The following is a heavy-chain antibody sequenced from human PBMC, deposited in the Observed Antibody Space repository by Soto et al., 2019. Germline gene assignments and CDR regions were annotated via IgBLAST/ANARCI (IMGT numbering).Heavy chain of an antibody. CDR2: IKTDGSST. D-gene: IGHD7-27*01. J-gene: IGHJ4*02. Sequence: QAPGKGLVWVSRIKTDGSSTGYADSVKGRFTISRDNAQNTLYLQMNSLRAEDTALYYCARVGTGAYYFDYWGLGTLVTVSS. CDR3: ARVGTGAYYFDY. V-gene: IGHV3-74*01.